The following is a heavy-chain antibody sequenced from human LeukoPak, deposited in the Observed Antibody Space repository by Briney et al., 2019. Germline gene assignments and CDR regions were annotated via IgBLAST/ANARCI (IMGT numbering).Heavy chain of an antibody. CDR1: GGTFSSNA. D-gene: IGHD2-2*02. J-gene: IGHJ3*02. Sequence: SVKVSCKASGGTFSSNAISWVRQAPGQGLEWMGGIIPIFGTANYAQKFQGRVTITADESTSTAYMELSSLRSEDTAVYYCARDCSSISCHNAFDIWGQGTMVTVSS. V-gene: IGHV1-69*13. CDR3: ARDCSSISCHNAFDI. CDR2: IIPIFGTA.